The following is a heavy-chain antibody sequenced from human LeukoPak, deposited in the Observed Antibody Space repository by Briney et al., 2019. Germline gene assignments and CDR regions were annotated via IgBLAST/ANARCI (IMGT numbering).Heavy chain of an antibody. V-gene: IGHV4-39*01. J-gene: IGHJ6*02. CDR3: ASMVRGAPDKYYGMDV. D-gene: IGHD3-10*01. CDR2: IYYSGST. Sequence: SETPSLTCTGSGGSISSSSYYWGWIRQPPGKGLEWIGSIYYSGSTYYNPSLKSRVTISVDTSKNQFSLKLSSVTAADTAVYYCASMVRGAPDKYYGMDVWGQGTTVTVSS. CDR1: GGSISSSSYY.